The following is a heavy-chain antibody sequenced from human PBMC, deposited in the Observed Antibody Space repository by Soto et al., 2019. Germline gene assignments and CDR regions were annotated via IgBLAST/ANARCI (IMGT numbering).Heavy chain of an antibody. D-gene: IGHD5-12*01. J-gene: IGHJ4*02. CDR2: INNSGST. CDR1: GESFSGYY. CDR3: AGNIVATISSFDY. Sequence: SETLSLTCAVYGESFSGYYWSWIRQPPGKGLEWIGEINNSGSTNYNPSLKSRVTMSVDTSKNQFSLKLSSVTAADTAVYYCAGNIVATISSFDYWGKGTLVTVS. V-gene: IGHV4-34*01.